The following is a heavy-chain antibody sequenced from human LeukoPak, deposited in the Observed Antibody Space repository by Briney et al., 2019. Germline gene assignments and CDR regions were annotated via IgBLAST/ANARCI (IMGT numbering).Heavy chain of an antibody. D-gene: IGHD5/OR15-5a*01. CDR2: IYDSGST. Sequence: SETLSLTCTVSGGSISSYYWSWIRQPPGKGLEWIGYIYDSGSTNYNPSLKSRVTISVDTSKNQFSLRLTSVTATDTAVYFCATLVSTRYYFDYWGQGTLVTVSS. J-gene: IGHJ4*02. CDR1: GGSISSYY. CDR3: ATLVSTRYYFDY. V-gene: IGHV4-59*08.